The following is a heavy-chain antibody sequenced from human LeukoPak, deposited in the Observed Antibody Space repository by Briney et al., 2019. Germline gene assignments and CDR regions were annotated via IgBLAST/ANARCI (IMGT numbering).Heavy chain of an antibody. J-gene: IGHJ4*02. D-gene: IGHD5-12*01. V-gene: IGHV1-3*01. CDR1: GYTFTSYA. CDR2: INAGNGNT. CDR3: ARDRWLRPYYFDY. Sequence: GASVKVSCKASGYTFTSYAMHWVRQAPGQRLEWMGWINAGNGNTKYSQTFQGRVTITRDTSASTAYMELSSLRSEDTAVYYCARDRWLRPYYFDYWGQGTLVTVSS.